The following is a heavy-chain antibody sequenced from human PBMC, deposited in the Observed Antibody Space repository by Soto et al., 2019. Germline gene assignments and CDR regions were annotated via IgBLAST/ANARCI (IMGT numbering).Heavy chain of an antibody. J-gene: IGHJ4*02. CDR1: GYTFTSYG. CDR3: ARDWVMGYCSGGSCLSFDY. Sequence: ASVKVSCKASGYTFTSYGISWVRQAPGQGLEWMGWISAYNGNTNYAQKLQGRVTMTTDTSTSTAYMGLRSLRSDDTAVYYCARDWVMGYCSGGSCLSFDYWGQGTLVTVSS. CDR2: ISAYNGNT. D-gene: IGHD2-15*01. V-gene: IGHV1-18*01.